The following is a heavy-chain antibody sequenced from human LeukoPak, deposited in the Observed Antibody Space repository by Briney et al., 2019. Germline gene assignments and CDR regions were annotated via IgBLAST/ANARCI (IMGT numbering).Heavy chain of an antibody. D-gene: IGHD2-15*01. V-gene: IGHV3-23*01. Sequence: GGSLRLSCAASGFTCREYSMSWVRQAPGKGLEWVSNIRSNGRDTYYIDSVKGRFTISRDNSKNTVYLEMSSLRVEDTGVYYCAKGGYTTWFDPWGQGTLVTVSS. CDR3: AKGGYTTWFDP. CDR1: GFTCREYS. J-gene: IGHJ5*02. CDR2: IRSNGRDT.